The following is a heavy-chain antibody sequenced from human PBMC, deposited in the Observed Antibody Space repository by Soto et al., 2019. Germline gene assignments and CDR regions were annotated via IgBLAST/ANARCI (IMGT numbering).Heavy chain of an antibody. Sequence: QVHLVQSGAEVRKPGASVRVSCKAFGYTFTTNDINWVRQAPGQGLEWLGWMDPNSGVAGYAQKFQGRVIMTRDTSTSTAHMELSSLTSEDTAVYYCGRERKVDFWRKAVDVW. CDR2: MDPNSGVA. J-gene: IGHJ6*01. V-gene: IGHV1-8*02. CDR3: GRERKVDFWRKAVDV. CDR1: GYTFTTND. D-gene: IGHD3-3*01.